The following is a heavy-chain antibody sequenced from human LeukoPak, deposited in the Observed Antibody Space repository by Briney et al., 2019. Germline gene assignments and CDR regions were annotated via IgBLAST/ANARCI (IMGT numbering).Heavy chain of an antibody. V-gene: IGHV3-21*01. D-gene: IGHD6-19*01. CDR2: ISSSSSYI. CDR1: GFTFSSYS. J-gene: IGHJ6*03. CDR3: ARIAEGIAVAGTRYYYYYMDV. Sequence: GGSLRLSCAASGFTFSSYSMNWARQAPGKGLEWVSSISSSSSYIYYADSVKGRFTISRDNAKNSLYLQMNSLRAEDTAVYYCARIAEGIAVAGTRYYYYYMDVWGKGTTVTVSS.